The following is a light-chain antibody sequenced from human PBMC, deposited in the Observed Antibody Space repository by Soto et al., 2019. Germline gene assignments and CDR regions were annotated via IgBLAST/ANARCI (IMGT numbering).Light chain of an antibody. J-gene: IGLJ3*02. Sequence: QSALTQPPSASGSPGQSVTISCSGISRDIGGHYYVSWYQQHPGKAPKLILYEVTERPSGVPDRFSGSKSGNTATLTVSGLQADDEADYYCSAYAGYHGVMFGGGTKLTVL. CDR3: SAYAGYHGVM. CDR1: SRDIGGHYY. CDR2: EVT. V-gene: IGLV2-8*01.